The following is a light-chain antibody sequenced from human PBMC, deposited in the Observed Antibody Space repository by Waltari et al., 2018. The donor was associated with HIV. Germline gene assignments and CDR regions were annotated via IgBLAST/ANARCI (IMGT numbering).Light chain of an antibody. CDR3: SSYSARGFVV. V-gene: IGLV2-14*01. J-gene: IGLJ3*02. Sequence: HSALTQPASVSGSPGPSITITCTGPTSDSSDFNFVSWYQQSPGRAPKLFIFEVYSRPSGISDRFSGSKSGVTASLTISALRAEDEADYFCSSYSARGFVVFGGGTKVTVL. CDR1: TSDSSDFNF. CDR2: EVY.